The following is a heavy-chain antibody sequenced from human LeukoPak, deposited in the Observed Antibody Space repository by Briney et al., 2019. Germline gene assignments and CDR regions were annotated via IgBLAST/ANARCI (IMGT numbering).Heavy chain of an antibody. CDR2: INPNSGGT. J-gene: IGHJ4*02. D-gene: IGHD1-20*01. CDR3: AIANRYNWNPIDY. V-gene: IGHV1-2*02. CDR1: VYTFTGYY. Sequence: ASVKVSCKASVYTFTGYYMHWVRQAPGQGLEWMGWINPNSGGTNYAQKFQGRVTMTRDTSISTAYMELSRLRSDDTAVYYCAIANRYNWNPIDYWGQGTLVTVSS.